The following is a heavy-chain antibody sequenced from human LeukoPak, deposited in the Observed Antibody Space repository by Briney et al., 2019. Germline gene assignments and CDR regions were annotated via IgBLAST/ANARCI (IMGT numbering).Heavy chain of an antibody. CDR3: AKTYCSSASCYHFDY. Sequence: PGGSLRLSCAASGFTFSNYGMGWVRQAPGKGLEWVSAISAGGDNTYYANSVRGRFTISRDNSKNTLYLQMNSLRAEDTAIYYCAKTYCSSASCYHFDYWGQGTLVTVSS. V-gene: IGHV3-23*01. D-gene: IGHD2-2*01. J-gene: IGHJ4*02. CDR1: GFTFSNYG. CDR2: ISAGGDNT.